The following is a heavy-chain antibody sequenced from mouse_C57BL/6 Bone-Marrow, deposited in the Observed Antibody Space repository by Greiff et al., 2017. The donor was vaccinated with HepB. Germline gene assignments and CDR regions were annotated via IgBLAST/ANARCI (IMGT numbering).Heavy chain of an antibody. CDR3: ARSQIYYDNLFDY. J-gene: IGHJ2*01. CDR1: GFTFSSYA. CDR2: ISDGGSYT. V-gene: IGHV5-4*01. D-gene: IGHD2-1*01. Sequence: DVHLVESGGGLVKPGGSLKLSCAASGFTFSSYAMSWVRQTPEKRLEWVATISDGGSYTYYPDNVKGRFTISRDNAKNNLYLQMSHLKSEDTAMYYCARSQIYYDNLFDYWGQGTTLTVSS.